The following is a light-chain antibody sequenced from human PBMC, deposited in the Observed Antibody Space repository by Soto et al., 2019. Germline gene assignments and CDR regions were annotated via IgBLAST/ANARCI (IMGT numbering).Light chain of an antibody. Sequence: QSALTQPASVSGSPGQSITIACTGTSSDVGGYKYVSWYQQHPGKAPKLMIYGVSNRPSGVSNRFSGSKSGNTASLTISGLQAEDEDDYYCSSYSSSSTLVFGTGTKVTV. CDR1: SSDVGGYKY. J-gene: IGLJ1*01. CDR3: SSYSSSSTLV. V-gene: IGLV2-14*01. CDR2: GVS.